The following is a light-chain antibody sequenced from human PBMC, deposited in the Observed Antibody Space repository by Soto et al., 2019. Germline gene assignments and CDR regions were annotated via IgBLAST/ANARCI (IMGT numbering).Light chain of an antibody. V-gene: IGKV3-15*01. Sequence: EIIIKQSPSTLSLYPRERATLSCRASQSVSSNLAWYQQKPGQAPRLLIYGASTRATGIPARFSGSGSGTEFTLTISSLQSEDFAVYCCQQYYKLPWTFGQVTNV. CDR1: QSVSSN. J-gene: IGKJ1*01. CDR3: QQYYKLPWT. CDR2: GAS.